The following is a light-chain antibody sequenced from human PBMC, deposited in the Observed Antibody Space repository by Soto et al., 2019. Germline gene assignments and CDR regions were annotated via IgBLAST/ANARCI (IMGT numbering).Light chain of an antibody. CDR2: AAS. V-gene: IGKV1-8*01. J-gene: IGKJ4*01. CDR3: QQYYSYPLT. Sequence: AIRMTQSPSSFSASTGDRVTITCRACQGISSYLAWYQQKPRKAPKLLIYAASTLQSGVPSRFSGSGSGTDFTLTISCLQSEDFATYYCQQYYSYPLTFGGGTKVEIK. CDR1: QGISSY.